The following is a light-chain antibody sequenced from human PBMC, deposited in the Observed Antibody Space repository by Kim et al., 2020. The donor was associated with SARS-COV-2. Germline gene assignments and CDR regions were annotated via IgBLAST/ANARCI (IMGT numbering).Light chain of an antibody. CDR3: QQYNDWPLT. J-gene: IGKJ4*01. CDR1: QSARSF. V-gene: IGKV3-15*01. Sequence: DIVMTQSPATLSMSPGETATLSCRASQSARSFLAWYQQKPGQAPRLLISGISTRATGIPVRFSGSGSGTDFTLTISSLQSEDFAVYYCQQYNDWPLTFGGGTKVDIK. CDR2: GIS.